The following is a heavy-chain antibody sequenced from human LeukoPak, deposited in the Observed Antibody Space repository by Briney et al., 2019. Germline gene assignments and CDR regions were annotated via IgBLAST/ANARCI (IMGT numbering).Heavy chain of an antibody. D-gene: IGHD3-3*01. CDR3: ARAYRPLPIFGVVKNNYYYYMDV. CDR2: IYTSGST. CDR1: GGSISSYY. V-gene: IGHV4-4*07. Sequence: PSETLSLTCTVSGGSISSYYWSWIRQPAGKGLEWIGRIYTSGSTNYNPSLKSRVTMSVDTSKNQFSLKLSSVTAADTAVYYCARAYRPLPIFGVVKNNYYYYMDVWGKGTTVTVSS. J-gene: IGHJ6*03.